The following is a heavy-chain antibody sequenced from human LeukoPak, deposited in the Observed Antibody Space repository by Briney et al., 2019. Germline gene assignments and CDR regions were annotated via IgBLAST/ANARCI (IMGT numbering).Heavy chain of an antibody. CDR1: GYTFTSYD. J-gene: IGHJ4*02. Sequence: ASVKVSCKASGYTFTSYDINWVRQATGQGLEWMGWMNPNSGNTGYAQKFQGRVTMTRNTSISTAYMELSSLRSEDTAVYYCATWAAADRLLDYWGQGTLVTVSS. V-gene: IGHV1-8*01. D-gene: IGHD6-13*01. CDR3: ATWAAADRLLDY. CDR2: MNPNSGNT.